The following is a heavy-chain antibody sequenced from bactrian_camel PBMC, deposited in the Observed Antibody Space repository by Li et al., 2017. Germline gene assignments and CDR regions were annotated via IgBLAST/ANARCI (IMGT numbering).Heavy chain of an antibody. CDR2: IREGGST. CDR1: GYYIKTYC. Sequence: VQLVESGGGSVQAGGSLRLSCKGRDGYYIKTYCVAWFRQAPGKEREGVATIREGGSTIYADSVKGRFTITKDSAKNTLTLQMDSLQPEDTATYYCAANKPPCYYSITDAAQATDFHYWGQGTQVTVS. D-gene: IGHD4*01. V-gene: IGHV3S26*01. J-gene: IGHJ6*01. CDR3: AANKPPCYYSITDAAQATDFHY.